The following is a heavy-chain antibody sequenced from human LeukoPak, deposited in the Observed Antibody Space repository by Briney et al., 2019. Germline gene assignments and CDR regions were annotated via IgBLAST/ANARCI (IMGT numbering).Heavy chain of an antibody. Sequence: PSENLSLTCAVSGDPINSIDWWSWVRQSPARGLEWIGEIYHSGGTNYNPSLKSRVTISVDKSKNHLSLKLTSVTAADTAVYFCVGNGYYALDYWGQGALVTVAS. CDR2: IYHSGGT. D-gene: IGHD2/OR15-2a*01. V-gene: IGHV4-4*02. CDR1: GDPINSIDW. J-gene: IGHJ4*02. CDR3: VGNGYYALDY.